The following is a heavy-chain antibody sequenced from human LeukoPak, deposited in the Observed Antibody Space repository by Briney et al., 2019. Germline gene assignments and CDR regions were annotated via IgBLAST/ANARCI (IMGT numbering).Heavy chain of an antibody. CDR2: IYRSGST. D-gene: IGHD6-19*01. Sequence: SETLSLTCTVSGYSISNGYYWDWIRQPPGRGLEWIGNIYRSGSTPYNPSLKSRVTISVDTSKNQFSLKVNSVTAADTAVYYCARRHSSGWFYYWGQGTLVTVSS. CDR3: ARRHSSGWFYY. J-gene: IGHJ4*02. CDR1: GYSISNGYY. V-gene: IGHV4-38-2*02.